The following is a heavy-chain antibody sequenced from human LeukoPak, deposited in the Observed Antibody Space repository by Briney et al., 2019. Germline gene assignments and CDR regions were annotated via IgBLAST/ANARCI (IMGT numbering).Heavy chain of an antibody. J-gene: IGHJ1*01. CDR2: IIPILGIG. D-gene: IGHD3-22*01. Sequence: GASVKVSCKASGGTFSSYAISWVRQAPGQGLEWVGRIIPILGIGNYAQKFQGRGTITADKSTSTAYMELSSLTSEDTAVYYCARGHYYDSSGYSRYFQHWGQGTLVTVSS. CDR1: GGTFSSYA. V-gene: IGHV1-69*04. CDR3: ARGHYYDSSGYSRYFQH.